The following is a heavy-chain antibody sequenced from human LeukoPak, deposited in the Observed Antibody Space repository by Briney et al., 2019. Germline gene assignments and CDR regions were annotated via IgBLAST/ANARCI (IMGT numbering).Heavy chain of an antibody. CDR1: GFTFSSYW. J-gene: IGHJ3*02. CDR3: ARGLYPQDAFDI. V-gene: IGHV3-74*01. Sequence: GGSLRLSCAASGFTFSSYWMHWVRQAPGKGLVWVSRLNIDGSSTSYADSVKRRFTISRDNAKNTLYLQMNSLRAEDTAVYYCARGLYPQDAFDIWGQGTMVTVSS. D-gene: IGHD2-8*01. CDR2: LNIDGSST.